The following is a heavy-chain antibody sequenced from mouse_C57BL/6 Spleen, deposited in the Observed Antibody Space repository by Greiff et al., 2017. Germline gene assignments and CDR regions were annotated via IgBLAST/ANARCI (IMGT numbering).Heavy chain of an antibody. V-gene: IGHV1-80*01. Sequence: VQLQQSGAELVKPGASVKISCKASGYAFSSYWMNWVKQRPGKGLEWIGQIYPGDGDTNYNGKFKGKATLTADKSSSTAYMQLSSLTSEDSAVYFCARGYYGNYEVGFSYWGQGTLVTVSA. CDR3: ARGYYGNYEVGFSY. J-gene: IGHJ3*01. D-gene: IGHD2-1*01. CDR2: IYPGDGDT. CDR1: GYAFSSYW.